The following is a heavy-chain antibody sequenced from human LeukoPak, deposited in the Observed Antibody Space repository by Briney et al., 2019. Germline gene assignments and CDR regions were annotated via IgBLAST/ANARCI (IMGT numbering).Heavy chain of an antibody. J-gene: IGHJ4*02. CDR1: GGSVSSSSYY. CDR2: IYYSGST. CDR3: ARGDYYDSWELDY. D-gene: IGHD3-22*01. V-gene: IGHV4-39*07. Sequence: SETLSLTCTVSGGSVSSSSYYWGWIRQPPGKGLEWIGSIYYSGSTYYNPSLKSRVTISVDTSKNQFSLKLSSVTAADTAVYYCARGDYYDSWELDYWGQGTLVTVSS.